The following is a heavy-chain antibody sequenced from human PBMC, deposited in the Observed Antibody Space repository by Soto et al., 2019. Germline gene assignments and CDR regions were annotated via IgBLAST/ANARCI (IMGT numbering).Heavy chain of an antibody. J-gene: IGHJ4*02. D-gene: IGHD6-13*01. CDR1: GFTFSSYG. Sequence: QVQLVESGGGVVQPGRSLRLSCAASGFTFSSYGMHWVRQAPGKGLEWVAVISYDGSNKYYADSVKGRFTISRDNSKNTLDLQMNSLRAEDTAVYYCAKDLGAAAGTWGQGTLVTVSS. V-gene: IGHV3-30*18. CDR3: AKDLGAAAGT. CDR2: ISYDGSNK.